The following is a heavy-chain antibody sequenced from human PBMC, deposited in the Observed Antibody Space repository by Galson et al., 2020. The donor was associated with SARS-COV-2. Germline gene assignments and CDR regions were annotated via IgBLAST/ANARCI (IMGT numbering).Heavy chain of an antibody. CDR3: ARDLAIAAAGTAFDY. CDR2: INPNSGGT. J-gene: IGHJ4*02. Sequence: ASVKVSCKASGYTFTGYYMHWVRHAPGQGLEWMGWINPNSGGTNYAQKFQGRVTMTRDTSISTAYMELSRLRSDDTAVYYCARDLAIAAAGTAFDYWGQGTLVVVSS. D-gene: IGHD6-13*01. CDR1: GYTFTGYY. V-gene: IGHV1-2*02.